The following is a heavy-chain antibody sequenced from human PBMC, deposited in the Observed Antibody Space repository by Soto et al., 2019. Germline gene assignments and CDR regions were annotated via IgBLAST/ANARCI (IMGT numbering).Heavy chain of an antibody. CDR3: ARGFSLVDYYYYGMDV. CDR2: INHSGST. CDR1: GGSFSGYY. V-gene: IGHV4-34*01. J-gene: IGHJ6*02. Sequence: SETLSLTCAVYGGSFSGYYWSWIRQPPGKGLEWIGEINHSGSTNYNPSLKSRVTISVDTSKNQFSLKLSSVTAADTAVYYCARGFSLVDYYYYGMDVWGQGTTVTVSS. D-gene: IGHD2-2*01.